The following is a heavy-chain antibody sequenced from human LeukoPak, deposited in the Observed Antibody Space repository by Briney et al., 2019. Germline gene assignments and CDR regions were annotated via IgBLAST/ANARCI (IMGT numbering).Heavy chain of an antibody. V-gene: IGHV4-34*01. CDR1: GGSFSGYY. D-gene: IGHD5-24*01. J-gene: IGHJ1*01. Sequence: SETLSLTCAVYGGSFSGYYWSWIRQPPGKGLEWIGEINHSGSTNYNPSLKSRVTISVDTSKNQFSLKLSSVTAADTAVYYCARRWLQFRSEYFQHWGQGTLVTVSS. CDR2: INHSGST. CDR3: ARRWLQFRSEYFQH.